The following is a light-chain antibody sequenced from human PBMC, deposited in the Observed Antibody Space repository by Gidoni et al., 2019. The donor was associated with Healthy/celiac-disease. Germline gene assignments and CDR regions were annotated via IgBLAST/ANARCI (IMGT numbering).Light chain of an antibody. CDR3: NSRDSSGNHWV. CDR1: SLRDYY. J-gene: IGLJ3*02. CDR2: GKN. Sequence: SSELTQAPAVSVALGQTVRITCQGDSLRDYYATWYQQKAGQAPELVIYGKNNRPAGIPDRFSGSSSGNTASLTITGAQAEDEADYYCNSRDSSGNHWVFGGGTKLTVL. V-gene: IGLV3-19*01.